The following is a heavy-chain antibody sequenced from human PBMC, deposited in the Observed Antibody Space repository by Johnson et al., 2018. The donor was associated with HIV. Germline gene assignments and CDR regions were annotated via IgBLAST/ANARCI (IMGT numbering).Heavy chain of an antibody. J-gene: IGHJ3*02. CDR1: GYTFSTYA. CDR3: ARELLWFGRGAFDI. V-gene: IGHV3-30-3*01. CDR2: ISYDRNNK. Sequence: QMQLVESGGGVVQPGRSLRLSCAASGYTFSTYAMHWVRQAPGKGLEWVTVISYDRNNKYYADSVKGRFTISRDNSKNTLYLQMNSLRAEDTAVYYCARELLWFGRGAFDIWGQGTMVTVSS. D-gene: IGHD3-10*01.